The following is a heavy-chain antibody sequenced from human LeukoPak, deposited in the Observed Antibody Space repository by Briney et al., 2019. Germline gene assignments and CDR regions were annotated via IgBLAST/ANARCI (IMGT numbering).Heavy chain of an antibody. J-gene: IGHJ4*02. CDR1: GGSISSYY. D-gene: IGHD1-26*01. CDR2: ISSGSTVM. CDR3: ARVRSGTYYFFDS. Sequence: ETLSLTCTVSGGSISSYYWSWIRQPPGKGLEWVSYISSGSTVMYYADSMKGRFTISRDNAKNSLFLQMNSLRAEDTAVYYCARVRSGTYYFFDSWGQGTLVTVSS. V-gene: IGHV3-48*01.